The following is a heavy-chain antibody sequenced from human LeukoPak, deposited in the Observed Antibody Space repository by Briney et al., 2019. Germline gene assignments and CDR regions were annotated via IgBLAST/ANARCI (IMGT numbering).Heavy chain of an antibody. V-gene: IGHV4-34*01. CDR1: GGSFSGYY. Sequence: SETLSLTCVVYGGSFSGYYWSWIRQPPGKGLEWIGEINHSGSTNYNPSLKSRVTISVDTSKNQFSLKVRSVTAADTAVCYCARGAYEWPNYWGQGTLVTVSS. CDR3: ARGAYEWPNY. J-gene: IGHJ4*02. D-gene: IGHD3-16*01. CDR2: INHSGST.